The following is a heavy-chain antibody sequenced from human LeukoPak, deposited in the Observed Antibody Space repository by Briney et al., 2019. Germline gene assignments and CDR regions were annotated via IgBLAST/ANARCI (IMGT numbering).Heavy chain of an antibody. CDR3: ARGDWYFDY. V-gene: IGHV3-11*04. CDR1: GFTFSDYY. CDR2: ISSSGRTT. J-gene: IGHJ4*02. Sequence: TGGSLRLSCAASGFTFSDYYMSWIRQAPGKGLEWVSYISSSGRTTYYGDSVKGRFIISRDNAKNSLYLQMNSLRAEDTAVYYCARGDWYFDYWGQGTLVTVSS. D-gene: IGHD2-21*01.